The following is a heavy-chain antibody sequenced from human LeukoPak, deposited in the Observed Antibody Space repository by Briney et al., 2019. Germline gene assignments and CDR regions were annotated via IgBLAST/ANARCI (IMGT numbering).Heavy chain of an antibody. Sequence: GGSLRLSCAASGFIFSNYGMHWVRQAPGKGLEWVAVIWYEGTNKYYADSVKGRFTISRDNSKNTLDLQMNSLRAEDTAVYYCARQGGLGNYATGSWFDPWGQGTLVIASS. CDR1: GFIFSNYG. V-gene: IGHV3-33*01. D-gene: IGHD1-7*01. CDR2: IWYEGTNK. CDR3: ARQGGLGNYATGSWFDP. J-gene: IGHJ5*02.